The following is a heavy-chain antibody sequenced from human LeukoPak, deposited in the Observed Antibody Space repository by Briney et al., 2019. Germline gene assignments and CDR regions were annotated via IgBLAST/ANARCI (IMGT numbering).Heavy chain of an antibody. V-gene: IGHV3-48*03. Sequence: GGSLRLSCAASGFTFSSYEMNWVRQAPGKGLEWVSYISSSGSTIYYADSVKGRFTISRDNAKNSLYLQMNSLRAEDTALYYCAKAHSSDYGWFDPWGQGTLVTVSS. J-gene: IGHJ5*02. CDR3: AKAHSSDYGWFDP. CDR2: ISSSGSTI. CDR1: GFTFSSYE. D-gene: IGHD3-16*01.